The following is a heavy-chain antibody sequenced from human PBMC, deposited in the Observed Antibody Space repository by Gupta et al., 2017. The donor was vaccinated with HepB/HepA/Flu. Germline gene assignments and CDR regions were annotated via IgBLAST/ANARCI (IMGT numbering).Heavy chain of an antibody. Sequence: QLQLQESGPGLVKPSETLSLTCTVSGGSITGSPYYWGWIRQPPGKGLEWIGSIYYSGSTAYNPSLKSRVTISVDTSKNQFSLKLSSVTAADTAVYNCARQPVATYYYYMDVWVKGTTVNVSS. CDR2: IYYSGST. CDR3: ARQPVATYYYYMDV. CDR1: GGSITGSPYY. J-gene: IGHJ6*03. V-gene: IGHV4-39*01. D-gene: IGHD1-26*01.